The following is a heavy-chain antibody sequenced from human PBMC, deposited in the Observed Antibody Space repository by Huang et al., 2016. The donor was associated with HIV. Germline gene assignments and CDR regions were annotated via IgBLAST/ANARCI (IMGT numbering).Heavy chain of an antibody. V-gene: IGHV1-58*01. CDR3: AADLGGSYYNYYYGMDV. CDR2: IVVSSGNT. J-gene: IGHJ6*02. CDR1: GFTFTSSA. Sequence: QMQLVQSGPEVKKHGTSVEVSCKASGFTFTSSAVQWVRQARGQRLEWIGWIVVSSGNTNYAQKVQQGVTITSDMSTSTAYMELSSLGSEDTAVYYCAADLGGSYYNYYYGMDVWGQGTTVTVSS. D-gene: IGHD1-26*01.